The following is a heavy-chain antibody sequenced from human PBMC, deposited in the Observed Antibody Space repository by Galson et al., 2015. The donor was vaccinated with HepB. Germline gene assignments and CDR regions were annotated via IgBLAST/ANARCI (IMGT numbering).Heavy chain of an antibody. CDR3: TRTAMVPYYYYYYGMDV. D-gene: IGHD5-18*01. CDR1: GFTVSSNY. Sequence: SLRLSCAASGFTVSSNYMSWVRQAPGKGLEWVSVIYSGGSTYYADSVKGRFTISRDNSKNTLYLQMNSLKTEDTAVYYCTRTAMVPYYYYYYGMDVWGQGTTVTVSS. J-gene: IGHJ6*02. CDR2: IYSGGST. V-gene: IGHV3-66*01.